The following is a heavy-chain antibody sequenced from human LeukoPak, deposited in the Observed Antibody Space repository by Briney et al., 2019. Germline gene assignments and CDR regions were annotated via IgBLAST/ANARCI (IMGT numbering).Heavy chain of an antibody. V-gene: IGHV3-11*04. Sequence: GGSLRLSCAASGFTFSDYYMSWIRQAPGKGLEWVSYISSSGSTIYYADSVKGRFTISRDNAKNSLYLQMNSLRAEDTAVYYCASPLSGDGNWNYVGYWGQGTLVTVSS. CDR2: ISSSGSTI. CDR1: GFTFSDYY. CDR3: ASPLSGDGNWNYVGY. D-gene: IGHD1-20*01. J-gene: IGHJ4*02.